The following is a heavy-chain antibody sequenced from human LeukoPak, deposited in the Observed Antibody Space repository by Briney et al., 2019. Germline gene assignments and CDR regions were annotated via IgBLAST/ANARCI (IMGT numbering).Heavy chain of an antibody. V-gene: IGHV4-30-4*08. CDR2: IYYSGST. CDR3: ARVAYYYYYYMDV. Sequence: PSQTLSLTCTVSGGSISSGDYYWSWIRQPPGKGLEWIGYIYYSGSTYYHPSLKSRVTISVDTSKNQFSLKLSSVTAADTAVYYCARVAYYYYYYMDVWGKGTTVTVSS. CDR1: GGSISSGDYY. J-gene: IGHJ6*03.